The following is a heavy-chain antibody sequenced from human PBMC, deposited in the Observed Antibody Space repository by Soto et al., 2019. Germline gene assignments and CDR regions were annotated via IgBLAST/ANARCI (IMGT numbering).Heavy chain of an antibody. J-gene: IGHJ6*02. Sequence: EVQLVESGGGLVQPGGSLRLSCAASGFTFSSYWMSWVRQAPGKGLEWVANIKQDGSEKYYVDSVKGRFTISRDNAKNSLYLQMTSLIAEDPAVYYWVGRSYYDYGMDVWGQGTTVTVS. CDR2: IKQDGSEK. V-gene: IGHV3-7*01. CDR3: VGRSYYDYGMDV. CDR1: GFTFSSYW.